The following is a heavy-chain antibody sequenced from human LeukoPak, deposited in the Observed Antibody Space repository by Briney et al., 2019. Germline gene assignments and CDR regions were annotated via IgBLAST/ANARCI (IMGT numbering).Heavy chain of an antibody. V-gene: IGHV3-21*01. D-gene: IGHD3-22*01. CDR3: ARDQRGSYYDSSGYPPHWFDP. Sequence: GGSLRLSCAASGFAFSTYTMNWVRQAPGKGLEWVSSISSSSNYKYYADSVKGRFTISRDNAKNSLSLQMNSLRAEDTAVYYCARDQRGSYYDSSGYPPHWFDPWGQGTLVTVSS. CDR1: GFAFSTYT. CDR2: ISSSSNYK. J-gene: IGHJ5*02.